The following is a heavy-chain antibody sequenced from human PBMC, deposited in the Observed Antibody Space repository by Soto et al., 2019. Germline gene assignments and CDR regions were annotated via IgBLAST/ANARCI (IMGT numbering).Heavy chain of an antibody. J-gene: IGHJ5*02. CDR1: GFTFSSYA. CDR2: ISGSGGST. D-gene: IGHD4-17*01. CDR3: AKGSKIDYGDYEPSWFDP. V-gene: IGHV3-23*01. Sequence: GGSLRLSCAASGFTFSSYAMSWVRQAPGKGLEWVSAISGSGGSTYYADSVKGRFTISRDNSKNTLYLQMNSLRAEDTAVYYCAKGSKIDYGDYEPSWFDPWGQGTLVTVSS.